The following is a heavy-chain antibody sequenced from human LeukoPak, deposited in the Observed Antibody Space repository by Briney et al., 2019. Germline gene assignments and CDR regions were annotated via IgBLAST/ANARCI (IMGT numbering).Heavy chain of an antibody. Sequence: ASVKVFCKASGYTFTSYGISWVRQAPGQGLEWMGWISAYNGNTNYAQKLQGRVTMTTDTSTSTAYMELRSLRSDDTAVYYCASEPDRDSSSWPENDAFDIWGQGTMVTVSS. V-gene: IGHV1-18*01. J-gene: IGHJ3*02. D-gene: IGHD6-13*01. CDR2: ISAYNGNT. CDR3: ASEPDRDSSSWPENDAFDI. CDR1: GYTFTSYG.